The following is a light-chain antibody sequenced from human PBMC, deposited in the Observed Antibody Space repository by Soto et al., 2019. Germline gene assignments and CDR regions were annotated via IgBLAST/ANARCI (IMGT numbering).Light chain of an antibody. CDR3: QQRSNWPLT. Sequence: EIVLTQSPATRSLSPGERATLSCRASQSVSSYLAWYRQKPGQAPRLLIYDASNRATGIPARFSGSGSGTDFTLTISSLEPEDFAVYYCQQRSNWPLTFGGGTKVEIK. CDR1: QSVSSY. J-gene: IGKJ4*01. CDR2: DAS. V-gene: IGKV3-11*01.